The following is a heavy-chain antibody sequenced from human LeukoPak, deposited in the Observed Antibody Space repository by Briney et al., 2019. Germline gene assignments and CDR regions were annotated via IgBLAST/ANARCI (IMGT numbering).Heavy chain of an antibody. V-gene: IGHV1-2*06. CDR2: INPDSGAT. CDR1: GYTFTDYL. CDR3: ARGSGQTVFYY. D-gene: IGHD3-10*01. J-gene: IGHJ4*02. Sequence: ASVKVSFKASGYTFTDYLMHWVRQAPGQGLEWMGRINPDSGATDYAQKFQGRVTMTRDTSINTAYMELSRLRSDDTAVYYCARGSGQTVFYYWSRETLVTVSS.